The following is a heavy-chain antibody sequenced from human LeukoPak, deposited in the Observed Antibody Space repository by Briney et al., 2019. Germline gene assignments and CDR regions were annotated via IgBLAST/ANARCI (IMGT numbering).Heavy chain of an antibody. D-gene: IGHD6-19*01. Sequence: GGSLRLSCSASGFTFSSYAMHWVRQAPGKGLEYVSAISSNGGSTYYADSAKGRFTISRDNSKNTLYLQMSSLRAEDTAVYYCVKGVGSSGWYGRYWGQGTLVTVSS. V-gene: IGHV3-64D*06. CDR1: GFTFSSYA. CDR2: ISSNGGST. J-gene: IGHJ4*02. CDR3: VKGVGSSGWYGRY.